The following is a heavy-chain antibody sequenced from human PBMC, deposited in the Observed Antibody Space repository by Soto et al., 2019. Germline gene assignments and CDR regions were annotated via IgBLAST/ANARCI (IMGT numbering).Heavy chain of an antibody. CDR2: ISSSSSYI. V-gene: IGHV3-21*01. CDR1: GFTFSSYS. J-gene: IGHJ4*02. D-gene: IGHD3-10*01. Sequence: PGGSLRLSCAASGFTFSSYSMNWVRQAPGKGLEWVSSISSSSSYIYYADSVKGRFTISRDNAKNSLYLQMNSLRAEDTAVYYCAREPMKYYGSGSEFDYWGQGTLVTGSS. CDR3: AREPMKYYGSGSEFDY.